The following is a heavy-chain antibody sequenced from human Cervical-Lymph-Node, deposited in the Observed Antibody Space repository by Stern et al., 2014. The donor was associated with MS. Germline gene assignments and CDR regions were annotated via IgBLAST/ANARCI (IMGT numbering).Heavy chain of an antibody. CDR2: INTNTGNT. J-gene: IGHJ4*02. CDR3: ARVKPAAILDH. CDR1: GYTFTRNA. V-gene: IGHV7-4-1*02. D-gene: IGHD2-2*01. Sequence: VQLEESGSELKKPGASVRVSCKASGYTFTRNAVNWVRQAPGQRLEWMGWINTNTGNTTYARGFTGRFVFSLDTSVSTAYLQISSLKAEDTAIYYCARVKPAAILDHWGQGTLVTVSS.